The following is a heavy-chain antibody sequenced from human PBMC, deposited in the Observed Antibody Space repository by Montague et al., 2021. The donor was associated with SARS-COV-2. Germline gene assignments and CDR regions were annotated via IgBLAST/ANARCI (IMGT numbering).Heavy chain of an antibody. CDR2: ISGSGSKT. CDR1: GFIFSDYY. D-gene: IGHD5-12*01. Sequence: SMILSCAASGFIFSDYYMTWIRQAPVKGLEWVSHISGSGSKTYYXDSVEGRFTISRDTANNSVYLQMNFLGAEDTAVYYCARDQGGYGTFDIWGQGTMVTVSS. CDR3: ARDQGGYGTFDI. V-gene: IGHV3-11*01. J-gene: IGHJ3*02.